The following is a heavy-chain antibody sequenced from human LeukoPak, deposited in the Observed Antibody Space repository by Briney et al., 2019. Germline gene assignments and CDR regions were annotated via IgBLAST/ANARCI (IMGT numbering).Heavy chain of an antibody. D-gene: IGHD2-15*01. CDR1: GYSFTSYW. CDR2: IYPGDSDT. J-gene: IGHJ3*02. Sequence: HGESLKISCKGSGYSFTSYWIGWWRKMPGKVLKWRGIIYPGDSDTRYSPSFQGQVTISADKSTSTAYLQWSSLKASDTAMYYCASRGGRHDAFDIWGQGTMVTVSS. V-gene: IGHV5-51*01. CDR3: ASRGGRHDAFDI.